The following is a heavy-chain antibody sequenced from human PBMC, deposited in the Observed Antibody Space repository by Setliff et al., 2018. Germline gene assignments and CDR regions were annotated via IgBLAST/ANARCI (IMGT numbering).Heavy chain of an antibody. CDR2: IYYSGST. V-gene: IGHV4-38-2*01. J-gene: IGHJ6*02. CDR1: GYSISSGYY. CDR3: ARSSYSGSYLNV. D-gene: IGHD1-26*01. Sequence: LSLTCAVSGYSISSGYYWGWIRQPPGKGLEWIGSIYYSGSTNYNPSLKSRVTISVDKSKNQFSLKLSSVTAADTAVYYCARSSYSGSYLNVWGQGTTVTVSS.